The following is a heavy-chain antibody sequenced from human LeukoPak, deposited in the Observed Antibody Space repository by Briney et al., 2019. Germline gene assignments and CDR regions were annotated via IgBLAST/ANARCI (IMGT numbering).Heavy chain of an antibody. Sequence: ASVKVSCKASGYSFTSHYMHWVRQAPGQGLEWMGWISAYNGNTNYAQKLQGRVTMTTDTSTSTAYMELRSLRSDDTAVYYCAAGVGATIHYMDVWGKGTTVTVSS. CDR1: GYSFTSHY. CDR3: AAGVGATIHYMDV. V-gene: IGHV1-18*04. CDR2: ISAYNGNT. J-gene: IGHJ6*03. D-gene: IGHD1-26*01.